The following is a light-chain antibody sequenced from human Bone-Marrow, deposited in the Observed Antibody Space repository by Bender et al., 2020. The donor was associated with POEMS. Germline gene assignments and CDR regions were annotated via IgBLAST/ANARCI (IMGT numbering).Light chain of an antibody. Sequence: SYELTQPPSVSVSPGQTARITCSGDGVPKQYNYWYQQRQGQAPVLMIYRDNERASRIPERFSGYGSGTTATLTITGVQAEEEADYYCQSTDSDCTYWLFGGGTQLTVL. CDR3: QSTDSDCTYWL. J-gene: IGLJ3*02. V-gene: IGLV3-25*02. CDR2: RDN. CDR1: GVPKQY.